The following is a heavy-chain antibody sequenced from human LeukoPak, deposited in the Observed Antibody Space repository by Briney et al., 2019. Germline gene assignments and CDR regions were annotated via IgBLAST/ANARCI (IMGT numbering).Heavy chain of an antibody. CDR2: ISSSSSYT. CDR3: AKDRYCSSISCHSFDY. V-gene: IGHV3-11*06. Sequence: GGSLRLSCAASGFTFSDYYMSWIRQAPGKGLEWVSYISSSSSYTNYADSVKGRFTISRDNAKNSLYLQMNSLRAEDTAVYYCAKDRYCSSISCHSFDYWGQGTLVTVSS. D-gene: IGHD2-2*01. J-gene: IGHJ4*02. CDR1: GFTFSDYY.